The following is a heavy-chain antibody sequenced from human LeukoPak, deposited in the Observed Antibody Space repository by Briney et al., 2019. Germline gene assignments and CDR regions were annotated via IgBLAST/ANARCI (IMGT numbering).Heavy chain of an antibody. V-gene: IGHV3-20*04. CDR3: ARGGPYCSSTSCYNDYYYMDV. J-gene: IGHJ6*03. D-gene: IGHD2-2*02. CDR2: INWNGGST. CDR1: GFTFDDYG. Sequence: RPGGSLRLSCAASGFTFDDYGMSWVRQAPGKGLEWVSGINWNGGSTGYADSVKGRFTISRDNAKNSLYLQMNNLRAEDTALYYCARGGPYCSSTSCYNDYYYMDVWGKGTTVTVSS.